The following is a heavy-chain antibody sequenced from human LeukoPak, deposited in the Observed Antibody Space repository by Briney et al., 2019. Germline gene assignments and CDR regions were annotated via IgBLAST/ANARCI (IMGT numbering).Heavy chain of an antibody. CDR2: ISQSGNS. V-gene: IGHV4-30-2*01. Sequence: SQTLSLTCKVSGDSLSSSTCNWSWIRQPPGKGLEWIGYISQSGNSYFTPSLKSRATISVDRSKNQFSLTLTSVTAADTAVYYCARNWAPYVEYWGQGALVTVSS. CDR1: GDSLSSSTCN. J-gene: IGHJ4*02. D-gene: IGHD3-16*01. CDR3: ARNWAPYVEY.